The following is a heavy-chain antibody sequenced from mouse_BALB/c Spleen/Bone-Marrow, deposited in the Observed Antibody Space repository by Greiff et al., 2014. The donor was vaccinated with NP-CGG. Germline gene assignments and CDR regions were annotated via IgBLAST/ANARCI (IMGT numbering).Heavy chain of an antibody. CDR2: ISNGGGST. V-gene: IGHV5-12*02. CDR1: GFIFSDYY. Sequence: EVQRVESGGGLVQPGGSLKLSCATSGFIFSDYYMYWVRQTPEKRLEWVAYISNGGGSTYYPDTVKGRFTISRDNAKNTLYLQMSRLKSEDTAMYYCARQGGTEYYAMDYWGQGTSVTVSS. J-gene: IGHJ4*01. D-gene: IGHD3-3*01. CDR3: ARQGGTEYYAMDY.